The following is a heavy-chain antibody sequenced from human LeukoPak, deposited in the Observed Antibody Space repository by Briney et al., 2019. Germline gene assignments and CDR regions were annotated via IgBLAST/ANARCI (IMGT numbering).Heavy chain of an antibody. CDR3: ARSIYMITFGGVIATPFDY. V-gene: IGHV3-21*01. J-gene: IGHJ4*02. Sequence: GGSLRLSCAASGFTFSSYSMNWVRQAPGKGLGWVSSISSSSSYIYYADSVKGRFTISRDNAKNSLYLQMNSLRAEDTAVYYCARSIYMITFGGVIATPFDYWGQGTLVTVSS. D-gene: IGHD3-16*02. CDR1: GFTFSSYS. CDR2: ISSSSSYI.